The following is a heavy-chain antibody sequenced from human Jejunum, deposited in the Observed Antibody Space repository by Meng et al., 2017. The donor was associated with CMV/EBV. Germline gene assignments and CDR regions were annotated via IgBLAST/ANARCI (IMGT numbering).Heavy chain of an antibody. CDR3: ARDRGPNTLDY. J-gene: IGHJ4*02. D-gene: IGHD2-8*01. Sequence: CAVSGFTFSTYWMTWVRQAPGKGLEWVVSMSHDGSASSYLDSVRGRFTVSRDNAQDSVYLQMNSLRVEDTAIYYCARDRGPNTLDYWGQGTLVTVSS. CDR2: MSHDGSAS. CDR1: GFTFSTYW. V-gene: IGHV3-7*01.